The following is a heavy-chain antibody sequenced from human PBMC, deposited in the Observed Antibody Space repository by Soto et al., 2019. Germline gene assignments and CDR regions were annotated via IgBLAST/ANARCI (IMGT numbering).Heavy chain of an antibody. Sequence: ASVRTYCDGAACTLSELTTHWARQATGKGLEWMGGFDPEDGETIYAQKFQGRVTMTEDTSTDTAYMELSSLRSEDTAVYYCATFGPTYCYYGMDFWGQGTTVIV. D-gene: IGHD3-10*01. CDR3: ATFGPTYCYYGMDF. J-gene: IGHJ6*02. V-gene: IGHV1-24*01. CDR1: ACTLSELT. CDR2: FDPEDGET.